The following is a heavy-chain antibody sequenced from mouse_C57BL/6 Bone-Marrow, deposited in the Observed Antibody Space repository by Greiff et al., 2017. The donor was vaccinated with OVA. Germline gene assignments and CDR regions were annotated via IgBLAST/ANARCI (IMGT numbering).Heavy chain of an antibody. Sequence: EVQLQQSGGDLVKPGGSLKLSCAASGFTFSSYGMSWVRQTPDKRLEWVATISSGGSYTYYPDSVKGRFTISRDNAKNTLYLQMSSLKSEDTAMYYWARPNYSGSPFANGGQGLLVTVS. CDR2: ISSGGSYT. D-gene: IGHD1-1*01. CDR3: ARPNYSGSPFAN. CDR1: GFTFSSYG. J-gene: IGHJ3*01. V-gene: IGHV5-6*01.